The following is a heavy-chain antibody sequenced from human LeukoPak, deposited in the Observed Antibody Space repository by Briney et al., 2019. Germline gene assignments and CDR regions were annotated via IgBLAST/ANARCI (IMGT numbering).Heavy chain of an antibody. V-gene: IGHV1-69*04. D-gene: IGHD2-2*01. CDR3: ARWDLKIVPAAVHYYYYGMDV. J-gene: IGHJ6*02. CDR1: GGTFSSYA. CDR2: IIPILGIA. Sequence: ASVKVSCKASGGTFSSYAISWVRQAPGQGLEWMGRIIPILGIANYAQKFQGRVTMTADKSTSTAYMELSSLRSEDTAVYYCARWDLKIVPAAVHYYYYGMDVWGQGTTVTVSS.